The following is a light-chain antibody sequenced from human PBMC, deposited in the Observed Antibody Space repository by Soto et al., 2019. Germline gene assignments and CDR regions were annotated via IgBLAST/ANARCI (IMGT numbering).Light chain of an antibody. J-gene: IGLJ1*01. CDR3: CSYAGSPPYV. Sequence: QSALTQPPSASGSPGQSVTISCTGTSSDIGAYNYVSWYQQHPGKAPKLMIYEVSKRPSGDPDRFSGSKSGNTASLTVSGLQTEDEADYYCCSYAGSPPYVFGTGTKVTVL. CDR2: EVS. CDR1: SSDIGAYNY. V-gene: IGLV2-8*01.